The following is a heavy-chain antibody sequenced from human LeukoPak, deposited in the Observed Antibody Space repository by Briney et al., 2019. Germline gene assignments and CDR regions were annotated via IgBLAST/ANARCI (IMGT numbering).Heavy chain of an antibody. V-gene: IGHV4-39*01. Sequence: SETLSLTCAISGASISSNSHFWGWVRQPPGKGLEWIGSFRYRDNTYSNPSLKSRVTTSEDTSKNQFSLKLSSVTATDTAVYYCVRRSRDNSGYYYVDYWGQGTLVTVSS. CDR1: GASISSNSHF. J-gene: IGHJ4*02. CDR2: FRYRDNT. CDR3: VRRSRDNSGYYYVDY. D-gene: IGHD3-22*01.